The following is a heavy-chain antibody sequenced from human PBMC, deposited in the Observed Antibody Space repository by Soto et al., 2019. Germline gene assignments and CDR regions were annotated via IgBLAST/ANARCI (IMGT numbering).Heavy chain of an antibody. CDR2: IYQSGST. CDR3: ARVDGPSYGGWFDP. J-gene: IGHJ5*02. CDR1: GYSITSGYY. D-gene: IGHD5-12*01. V-gene: IGHV4-38-2*01. Sequence: SETLSLTCAASGYSITSGYYWGWIRQPPGKGLEWIGSIYQSGSTYYNPSLKSRVTISVDTSKSQFSLKVSSVTATDTAGYYCARVDGPSYGGWFDPWGQGTLVTVSS.